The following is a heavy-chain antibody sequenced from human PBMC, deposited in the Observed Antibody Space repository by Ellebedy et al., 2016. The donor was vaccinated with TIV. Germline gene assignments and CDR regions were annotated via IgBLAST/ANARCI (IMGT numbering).Heavy chain of an antibody. CDR1: GYTFTGYY. V-gene: IGHV1-2*04. D-gene: IGHD3-10*01. CDR3: ARGGGYYYGSGSYGWFDP. J-gene: IGHJ5*02. CDR2: INPNSGGT. Sequence: ASVKVSXXASGYTFTGYYMHWVRQAPGQGLEWMGWINPNSGGTNYAQKFQGWVTMTRDTSISTAYMELSRLRSDDTAVYYCARGGGYYYGSGSYGWFDPWGQGTLVTVSS.